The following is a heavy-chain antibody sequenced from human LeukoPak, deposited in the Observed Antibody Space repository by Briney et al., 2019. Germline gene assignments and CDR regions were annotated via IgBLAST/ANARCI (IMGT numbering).Heavy chain of an antibody. CDR1: GFTFGSYA. J-gene: IGHJ6*02. V-gene: IGHV3-23*01. CDR2: IRGSGGST. Sequence: GGSLRLSCAASGFTFGSYAMSWVRQAPGKGLEWVSAIRGSGGSTYYADSVKGRFTISRDNSKNTLYLQMNSLRAEDTAVYYCAKDSITIFGVVIIGDGMDVWGQGTTVTVSS. CDR3: AKDSITIFGVVIIGDGMDV. D-gene: IGHD3-3*01.